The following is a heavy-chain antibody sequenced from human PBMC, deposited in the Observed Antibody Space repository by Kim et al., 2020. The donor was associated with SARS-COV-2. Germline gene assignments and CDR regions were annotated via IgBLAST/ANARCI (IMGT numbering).Heavy chain of an antibody. D-gene: IGHD3-9*01. J-gene: IGHJ6*02. Sequence: GGSLRLSCVASGFTFNTFAVNWVRQAPGKGLEWVSDISGSGADTSYADSVKVRFTISRDNSKNTLYLQMNSLRPEDTATYYCANGVDWLSPKHLTFYGMDVWGQGTTVTASS. CDR2: ISGSGADT. CDR1: GFTFNTFA. CDR3: ANGVDWLSPKHLTFYGMDV. V-gene: IGHV3-23*01.